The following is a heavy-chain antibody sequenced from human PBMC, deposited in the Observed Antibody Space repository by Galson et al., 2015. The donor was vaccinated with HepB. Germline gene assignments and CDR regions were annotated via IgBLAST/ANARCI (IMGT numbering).Heavy chain of an antibody. CDR1: GGTFSSYA. V-gene: IGHV1-69*04. J-gene: IGHJ4*02. CDR2: IIPILGIA. Sequence: SVKVSCKASGGTFSSYAISWVRQAPGQGLEWMGRIIPILGIANYAQKFQGRVTITADKSTSTAYMELSSLRSEDTAVYYCARERGGRYHDFWSGYPYFDYWGQGTLVTVSS. CDR3: ARERGGRYHDFWSGYPYFDY. D-gene: IGHD3-3*01.